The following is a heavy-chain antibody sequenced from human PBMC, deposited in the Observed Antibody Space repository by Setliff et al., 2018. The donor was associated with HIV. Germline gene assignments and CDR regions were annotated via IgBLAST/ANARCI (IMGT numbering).Heavy chain of an antibody. V-gene: IGHV1-2*02. CDR3: ARTLPQYTNLFDY. J-gene: IGHJ4*02. D-gene: IGHD5-18*01. CDR2: IQTNSGGT. CDR1: GYSFTAYY. Sequence: ASVKVSCKASGYSFTAYYIHFVRQAPGQGLEWMGWIQTNSGGTNYAQKFQGRVTMTRDTSISTAYMELSRLRSDDTAVYYCARTLPQYTNLFDYWGQGTLVTVSS.